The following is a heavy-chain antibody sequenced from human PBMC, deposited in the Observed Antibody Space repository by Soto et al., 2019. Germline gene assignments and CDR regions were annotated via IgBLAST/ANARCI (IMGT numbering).Heavy chain of an antibody. V-gene: IGHV3-21*01. Sequence: PGGSLRLSCAASGFTFSSYSMNWVRQAPGKGLEWVSSISSSSFSINYADSVKGRFSISRDNAQNSLHLQMNNLRAEDTAVYYCARNESSNIYGMGVWGQGTTVTVSS. J-gene: IGHJ6*02. CDR2: ISSSSFSI. CDR1: GFTFSSYS. D-gene: IGHD6-6*01. CDR3: ARNESSNIYGMGV.